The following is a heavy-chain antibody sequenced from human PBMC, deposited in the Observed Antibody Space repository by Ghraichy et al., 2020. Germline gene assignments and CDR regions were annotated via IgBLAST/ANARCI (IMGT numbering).Heavy chain of an antibody. CDR2: ISGSGGST. J-gene: IGHJ1*01. D-gene: IGHD3-22*01. CDR3: ARGYDRSGPQYFQH. V-gene: IGHV3-23*01. Sequence: GGSLRLSCAASGFTFSSYAMAWVRQAPGKGLEWVSGISGSGGSTSYADSVKGRFTISRDNSRNTLYLQMNTLRAEDTAVFYCARGYDRSGPQYFQHWGQGTLVIVSS. CDR1: GFTFSSYA.